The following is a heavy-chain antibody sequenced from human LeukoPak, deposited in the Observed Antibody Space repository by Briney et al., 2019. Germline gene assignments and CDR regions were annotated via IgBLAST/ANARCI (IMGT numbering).Heavy chain of an antibody. Sequence: SETLSLACTVSGDSISSGDYYWSWIRQPAGKGLEWIGRIYTSGSTNYNPTLKTRVTISVETTTNQFSLRLSSVTAADTAVYYCAREGRPYRTLMNLNWFDPWGEGTLVTVSS. CDR3: AREGRPYRTLMNLNWFDP. V-gene: IGHV4-61*02. CDR2: IYTSGST. CDR1: GDSISSGDYY. D-gene: IGHD2-8*01. J-gene: IGHJ5*02.